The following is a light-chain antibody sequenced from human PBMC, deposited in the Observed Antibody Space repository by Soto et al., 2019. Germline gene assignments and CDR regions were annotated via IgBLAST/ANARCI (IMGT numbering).Light chain of an antibody. CDR3: SSYTSSGTLV. Sequence: QSALTQPASVSGSPGQSITMSCTGTRSDVGGYNYVSWYQQHPGIAPKLMIYDVCNRPSGVSNRFSGSKSGNTASLTISGLQAEDEADYYCSSYTSSGTLVFGGGTKVTVL. CDR2: DVC. J-gene: IGLJ2*01. CDR1: RSDVGGYNY. V-gene: IGLV2-14*01.